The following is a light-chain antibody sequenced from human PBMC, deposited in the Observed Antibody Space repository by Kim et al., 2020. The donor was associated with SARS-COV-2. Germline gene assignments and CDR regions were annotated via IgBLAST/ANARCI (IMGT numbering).Light chain of an antibody. J-gene: IGLJ1*01. CDR2: GKN. CDR3: NSRDSSGNRGV. V-gene: IGLV3-19*01. CDR1: SLRSYY. Sequence: WGQTDRITCQGDSLRSYYASWYQQKPGQAPVLVIYGKNNRPSGIPDRFSGSSSGNTASLTITGAQAEDEADYYCNSRDSSGNRGVFGTGTKVTVL.